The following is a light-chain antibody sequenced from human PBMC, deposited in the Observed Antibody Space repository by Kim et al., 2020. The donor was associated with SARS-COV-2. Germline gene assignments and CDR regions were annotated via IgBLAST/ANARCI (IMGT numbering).Light chain of an antibody. J-gene: IGLJ3*02. CDR2: EDT. CDR1: KLEEKF. V-gene: IGLV3-1*01. CDR3: QTWDSSTVV. Sequence: SYELTQPPSVSVSPGQAASITCSGDKLEEKFASWFQQKSGQSPVLVIYEDTKRPSGIPERISGSTSGNTATLTISGTQAMDEADYYCQTWDSSTVVFGGGTQLTVL.